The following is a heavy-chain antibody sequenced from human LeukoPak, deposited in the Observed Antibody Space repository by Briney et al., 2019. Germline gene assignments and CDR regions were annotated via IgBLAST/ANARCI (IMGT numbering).Heavy chain of an antibody. CDR2: IYYSGST. V-gene: IGHV4-30-2*05. CDR3: ARIAAAAWGGVDY. J-gene: IGHJ4*02. D-gene: IGHD6-13*01. CDR1: GDSISSSGSY. Sequence: SETLSLTCTVSGDSISSSGSYWTWIRQPPGKGLEWIGYIYYSGSTYYNPSLKSRVTISVDTSKNQFSLKLSSVTAADTAVYYCARIAAAAWGGVDYWGQGTLVTVSS.